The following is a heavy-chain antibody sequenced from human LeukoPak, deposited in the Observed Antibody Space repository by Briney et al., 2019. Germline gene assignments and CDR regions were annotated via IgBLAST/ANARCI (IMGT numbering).Heavy chain of an antibody. J-gene: IGHJ5*02. D-gene: IGHD1-7*01. CDR1: GFTFSSYS. CDR2: ISSSSSYI. Sequence: GGSMRLSCAASGFTFSSYSMNWVRQAPGKGLEWVSSISSSSSYIYYADSVKGRFTISRDNAKNSLYLQMNSLIAEDTAVYYCARSSGTTGKMRAFDPWGQGTLVTVSS. V-gene: IGHV3-21*01. CDR3: ARSSGTTGKMRAFDP.